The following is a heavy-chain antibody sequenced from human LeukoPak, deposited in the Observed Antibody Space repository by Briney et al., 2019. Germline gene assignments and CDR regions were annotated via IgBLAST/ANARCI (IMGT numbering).Heavy chain of an antibody. J-gene: IGHJ3*02. CDR1: GGSISTYY. V-gene: IGHV4-34*01. CDR2: INHSGST. CDR3: ARTSLRRLGTFDI. D-gene: IGHD3-9*01. Sequence: SETLSLTCTVSGGSISTYYWSWIRQPPGKGLEWIGEINHSGSTNYNPSLKSRVTISVDTSKNQFSLKLSSVTAADTAVYYCARTSLRRLGTFDIWGQGTMVTVSS.